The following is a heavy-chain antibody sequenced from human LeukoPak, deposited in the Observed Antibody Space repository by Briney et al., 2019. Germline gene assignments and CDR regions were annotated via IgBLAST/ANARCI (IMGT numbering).Heavy chain of an antibody. Sequence: GGSLRLSCAASGFTFSSYAMSWVRQAPGKGLEWVSAISGSGGSTYYADSVKGRFTTSRDNSKNTLYLQMNSLRAEDTAVYYCAKGSVVEDAFDIWGQGTMVTVSS. CDR1: GFTFSSYA. D-gene: IGHD3-22*01. V-gene: IGHV3-23*01. CDR2: ISGSGGST. CDR3: AKGSVVEDAFDI. J-gene: IGHJ3*02.